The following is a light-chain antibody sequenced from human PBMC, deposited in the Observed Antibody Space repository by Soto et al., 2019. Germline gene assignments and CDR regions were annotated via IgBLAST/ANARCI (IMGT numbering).Light chain of an antibody. V-gene: IGLV2-8*01. CDR2: EVS. J-gene: IGLJ1*01. Sequence: QSALTQPASMSGSPGRSITISCTGTSSDVGGYNYVSWYQQHPGKAPKLMIYEVSQRPSGVPDRFSGSKSGNTASLTVSGLQTEDEADYYCSAYAGSNNFVFGSGTKLTVL. CDR3: SAYAGSNNFV. CDR1: SSDVGGYNY.